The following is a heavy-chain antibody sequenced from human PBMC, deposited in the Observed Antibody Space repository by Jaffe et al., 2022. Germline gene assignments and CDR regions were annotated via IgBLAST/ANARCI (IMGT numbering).Heavy chain of an antibody. CDR2: ISSSSSYI. D-gene: IGHD3-16*02. CDR3: AREAHSYDYIWGSYRQGDAFDI. V-gene: IGHV3-21*01. CDR1: GFTFSSYS. Sequence: EVQLVESGGGLVKPGGSLRLSCAASGFTFSSYSMNWVRQAPGKGLEWVSSISSSSSYIYYADSVKGRFTISRDNAKNSLYLQMNSLRAEDTAVYYCAREAHSYDYIWGSYRQGDAFDIWGQGTMVTVSS. J-gene: IGHJ3*02.